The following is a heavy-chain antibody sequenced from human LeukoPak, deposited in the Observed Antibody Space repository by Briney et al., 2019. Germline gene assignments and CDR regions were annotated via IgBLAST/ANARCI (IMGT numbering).Heavy chain of an antibody. Sequence: PSETLSLTCTVSGGSISSGGYHWSWIRQPPGKGLEWIGYNYHSGSTYYNPSLKSRVTISVDRSKNQFSLKLSSVTAADTAVYYCASRNMIVASPLDHWGQGTLVTVSS. CDR3: ASRNMIVASPLDH. CDR1: GGSISSGGYH. D-gene: IGHD3-22*01. V-gene: IGHV4-30-2*01. CDR2: NYHSGST. J-gene: IGHJ4*02.